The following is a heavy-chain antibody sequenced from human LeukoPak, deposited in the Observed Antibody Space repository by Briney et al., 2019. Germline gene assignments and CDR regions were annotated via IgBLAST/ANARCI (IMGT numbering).Heavy chain of an antibody. Sequence: GGSLRPSCAASGFTFSSYAMSWVRQAPGKGLEWVSAIGGSGGSTYYADSVKGRFTISRDNSKNTLYLQMNSLRAEDTAVYYCAKLGGGYYYPFDYWGQGTLVTVSS. D-gene: IGHD3-22*01. CDR2: IGGSGGST. J-gene: IGHJ4*02. CDR1: GFTFSSYA. V-gene: IGHV3-23*01. CDR3: AKLGGGYYYPFDY.